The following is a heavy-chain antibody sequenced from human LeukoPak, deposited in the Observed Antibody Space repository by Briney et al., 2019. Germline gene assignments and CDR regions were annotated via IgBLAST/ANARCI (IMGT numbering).Heavy chain of an antibody. D-gene: IGHD3/OR15-3a*01. Sequence: SETLSLTCSVSGDSISSSLYYWGWLRQPPGKGLEWLGSVYYSGSTYYNPSLKSRVTISADTSKYQFSLKLTSVTAADTAVYYCASRDWFESRTFDIWGQGTMVTVSS. V-gene: IGHV4-39*01. CDR2: VYYSGST. CDR3: ASRDWFESRTFDI. CDR1: GDSISSSLYY. J-gene: IGHJ3*02.